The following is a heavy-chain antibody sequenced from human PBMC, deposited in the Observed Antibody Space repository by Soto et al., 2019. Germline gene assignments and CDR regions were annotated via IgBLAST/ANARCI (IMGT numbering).Heavy chain of an antibody. CDR3: ALLAAHLRYFDY. CDR1: LYSFTSYC. V-gene: IGHV5-51*01. Sequence: PGESLKLSCKGSLYSFTSYCSFCLVNMPGKGLEWMGIIYPGDSDTRYSPSFQGQVTISADKSISTAYLQWSSLKASDTAMYYCALLAAHLRYFDYWGQGTLVTVSA. D-gene: IGHD6-6*01. CDR2: IYPGDSDT. J-gene: IGHJ4*02.